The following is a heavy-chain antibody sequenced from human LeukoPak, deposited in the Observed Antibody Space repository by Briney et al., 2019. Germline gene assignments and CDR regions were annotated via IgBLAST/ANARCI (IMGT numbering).Heavy chain of an antibody. CDR3: ASNIPTPTTSPPLGY. V-gene: IGHV4-59*08. Sequence: TSETLSLTCTVSGGSTDSHYYWSWIRQPPGKGLEWIGYIDYSGRTKYNPSLQSRVTISVDTSKTQFSLRLGSVTAADTAVYFCASNIPTPTTSPPLGYWGQGTLVTVSS. CDR1: GGSTDSHYY. D-gene: IGHD1-1*01. CDR2: IDYSGRT. J-gene: IGHJ4*02.